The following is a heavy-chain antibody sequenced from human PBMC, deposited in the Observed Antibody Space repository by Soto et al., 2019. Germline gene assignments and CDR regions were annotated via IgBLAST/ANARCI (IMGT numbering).Heavy chain of an antibody. D-gene: IGHD1-26*01. CDR1: GFTFSSYW. CDR3: ARVGEWEPIPHFDY. J-gene: IGHJ4*02. V-gene: IGHV3-74*01. CDR2: INGDGSST. Sequence: EVQLVESGGGLVQPGGSLRLSCAASGFTFSSYWMHWVRQAPGKGLVWVSHINGDGSSTIYVDSVKGRFTISRDNAKNTLYLQMNSLRVEDTAVYYCARVGEWEPIPHFDYWGQGTLVTVSS.